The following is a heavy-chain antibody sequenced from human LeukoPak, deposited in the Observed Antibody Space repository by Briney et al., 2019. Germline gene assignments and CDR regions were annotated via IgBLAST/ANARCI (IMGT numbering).Heavy chain of an antibody. Sequence: GGSLRLSCAASGFTFSSYAMHWVRQAPGKGLEWVAVISYDGSNKYYADSVKGRLTISRDNSKNTLYLQMNSLRAEDTAVYYCARESVEMATSHFDYWGQGTLVTVSS. CDR2: ISYDGSNK. J-gene: IGHJ4*02. CDR3: ARESVEMATSHFDY. D-gene: IGHD5-24*01. V-gene: IGHV3-30-3*01. CDR1: GFTFSSYA.